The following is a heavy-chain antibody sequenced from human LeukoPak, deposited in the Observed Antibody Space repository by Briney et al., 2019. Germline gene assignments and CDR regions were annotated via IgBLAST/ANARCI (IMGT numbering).Heavy chain of an antibody. CDR3: AKGGPEASAGLSWFDP. Sequence: PSETLSLTCTVSGGSISSYYWHWMRQPPGKGLEWIGHTFYSGNVKYNPSLESRVTMSVDRSKNQISLNLNSVTAADTAVYYCAKGGPEASAGLSWFDPWGQGTLVTVSS. CDR2: TFYSGNV. D-gene: IGHD1-14*01. J-gene: IGHJ5*02. CDR1: GGSISSYY. V-gene: IGHV4-59*01.